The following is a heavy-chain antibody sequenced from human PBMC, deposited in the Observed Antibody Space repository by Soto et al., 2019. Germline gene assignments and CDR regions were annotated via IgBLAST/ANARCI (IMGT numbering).Heavy chain of an antibody. D-gene: IGHD2-15*01. Sequence: QVQLLESGGGLVKPGGSLRLSCAASGFTFSDYSMSWIRQAPGKGLEWISYISSSGYTIYYADSVKGRFTISRDNAKNSLDLQMNSLRAEDTAVYYCARLLGVVVAEESNWFDPWGQGLLVTVSS. J-gene: IGHJ5*02. CDR3: ARLLGVVVAEESNWFDP. CDR2: ISSSGYTI. V-gene: IGHV3-11*01. CDR1: GFTFSDYS.